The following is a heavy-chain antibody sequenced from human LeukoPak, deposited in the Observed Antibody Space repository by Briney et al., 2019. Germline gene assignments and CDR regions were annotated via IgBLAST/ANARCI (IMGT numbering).Heavy chain of an antibody. Sequence: GGSLRLSCAASGFTFSSYSMNWVRQAPGKGLEWVSYISSSGSTIYYADSVKGRFTISRDNAKNSLYLQMDSLRAEDMAVYYCAREYSSSSGRAFDIWGQGTMVTVSS. V-gene: IGHV3-48*01. CDR1: GFTFSSYS. CDR2: ISSSGSTI. J-gene: IGHJ3*02. D-gene: IGHD6-6*01. CDR3: AREYSSSSGRAFDI.